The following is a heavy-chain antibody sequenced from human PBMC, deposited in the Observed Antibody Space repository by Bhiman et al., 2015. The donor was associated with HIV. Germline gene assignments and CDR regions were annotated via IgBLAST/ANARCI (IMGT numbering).Heavy chain of an antibody. D-gene: IGHD6-13*01. CDR1: GFTFSSYS. CDR2: ISSSSSYI. CDR3: AREIYPVDAAAGNGYYYYYGMDV. J-gene: IGHJ6*02. Sequence: EVQLVESGGGLVKPGGSLRLSCAASGFTFSSYSMNWVRQAPGKGLEWVSSISSSSSYIYYADSVKGRFTISKDNAKNSVYLQMNGLRAEDTAVYYCAREIYPVDAAAGNGYYYYYGMDVWGQGTTVTVSS. V-gene: IGHV3-21*01.